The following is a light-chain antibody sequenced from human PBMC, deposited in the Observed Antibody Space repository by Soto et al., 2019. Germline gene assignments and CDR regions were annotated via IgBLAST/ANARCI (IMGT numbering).Light chain of an antibody. CDR3: SSYGGSNNLV. CDR2: EVS. CDR1: SSDVGGYNY. J-gene: IGLJ2*01. V-gene: IGLV2-8*01. Sequence: QSVLTQPPSASGSPGQSVTISCTGTSSDVGGYNYVSWYQRHPGKAPKLIIYEVSKRPSGVPDRFSGSKSGNTASLAVSGLQAEDEADYYCSSYGGSNNLVFGGGTQLTVL.